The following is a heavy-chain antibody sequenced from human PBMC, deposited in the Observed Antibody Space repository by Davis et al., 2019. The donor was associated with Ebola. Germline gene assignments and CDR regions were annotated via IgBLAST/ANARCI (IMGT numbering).Heavy chain of an antibody. CDR3: ARGGKSVIDP. J-gene: IGHJ5*02. V-gene: IGHV3-21*01. Sequence: SVKGRFTISRDNAKNSLYLQMNSLRAEDTAVYYCARGGKSVIDPWGQGTLVTVSS.